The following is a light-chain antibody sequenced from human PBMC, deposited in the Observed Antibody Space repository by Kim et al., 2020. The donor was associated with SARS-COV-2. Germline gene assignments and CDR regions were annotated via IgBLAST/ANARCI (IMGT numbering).Light chain of an antibody. CDR1: KLGDKY. J-gene: IGLJ2*01. CDR3: QAWDSSPVV. CDR2: QDS. Sequence: SVSPGQTASMTCSGDKLGDKYACWYQQKPGQSPVLVIYQDSKRPSGIPERFSGSNSGNTATLNISGTQAMDEADYYCQAWDSSPVVFGGGTQLTVL. V-gene: IGLV3-1*01.